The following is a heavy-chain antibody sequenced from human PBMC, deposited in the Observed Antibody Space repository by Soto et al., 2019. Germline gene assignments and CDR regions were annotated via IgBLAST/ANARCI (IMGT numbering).Heavy chain of an antibody. J-gene: IGHJ5*02. CDR3: ARDRYFDWLALGNNWFDP. CDR2: ISSSSSTI. V-gene: IGHV3-48*02. D-gene: IGHD3-9*01. CDR1: GFTFSSYS. Sequence: EVQLVESGGGLVQPGGSLRLSCAASGFTFSSYSMNWVRQAPGKGLEWVSYISSSSSTIYYADSVKGRFTISRDNAKNSLYLQMNSLRDEDTAVYYCARDRYFDWLALGNNWFDPWGQGTLVTVSS.